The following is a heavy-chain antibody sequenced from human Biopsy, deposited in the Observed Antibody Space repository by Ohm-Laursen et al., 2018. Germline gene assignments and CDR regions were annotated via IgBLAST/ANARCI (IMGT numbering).Heavy chain of an antibody. D-gene: IGHD4/OR15-4a*01. CDR2: IRNT. CDR3: AQTRNDYGGFYFDY. V-gene: IGHV4-39*01. J-gene: IGHJ4*02. CDR1: GDSISSSTYY. Sequence: SETLSLTCSVSGDSISSSTYYWGWIRQRPGKGLEWIGTIRNTYFRTSLKRRVTMSVDTSTNQFSLKLISVTAADTGVYYCAQTRNDYGGFYFDYWGRGTLVTVSS.